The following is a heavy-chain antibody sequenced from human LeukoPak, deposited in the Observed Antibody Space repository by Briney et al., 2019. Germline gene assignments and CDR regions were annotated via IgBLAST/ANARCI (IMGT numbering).Heavy chain of an antibody. CDR2: INPNRGGT. Sequence: ASVKVSCKASGYTFTSYYMHWVRQAPGQGLEWMGWINPNRGGTNYAQKFQGRVTMTRDTSISTAYMELRRLRYDDTAVYYCATAVIVAVFGDAFDIWGQGTLVTVSS. J-gene: IGHJ3*02. CDR1: GYTFTSYY. D-gene: IGHD6-13*01. V-gene: IGHV1-2*02. CDR3: ATAVIVAVFGDAFDI.